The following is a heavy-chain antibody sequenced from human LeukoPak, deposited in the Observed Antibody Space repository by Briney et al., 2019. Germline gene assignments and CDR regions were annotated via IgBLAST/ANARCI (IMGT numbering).Heavy chain of an antibody. J-gene: IGHJ4*02. CDR2: IKQDGSEK. D-gene: IGHD2-2*02. Sequence: PGGSLRLSCAASGFTFSSYWMSWVRQAPGKGLEWVANIKQDGSEKYYVDSVKGRFTISRDNAKNSLYLQMNSLRAEDTAVYYCARGVNVVVPAAIRDDYWGQGTLVTVSS. CDR3: ARGVNVVVPAAIRDDY. V-gene: IGHV3-7*01. CDR1: GFTFSSYW.